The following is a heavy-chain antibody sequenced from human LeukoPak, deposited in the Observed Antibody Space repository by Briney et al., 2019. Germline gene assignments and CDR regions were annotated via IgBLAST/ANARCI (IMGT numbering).Heavy chain of an antibody. CDR3: ARDYRKSNYYDSSGYLTDAFDI. V-gene: IGHV1-18*01. Sequence: GASVKVSCKASGYTFTSYGISWVRQAPGQGLEWMGWISAYNGNTNYAQKLQGRVTMTTDTSTGTAYMELRSLRSDDTAVYYCARDYRKSNYYDSSGYLTDAFDIWGQGTMVTVSS. CDR2: ISAYNGNT. D-gene: IGHD3-22*01. CDR1: GYTFTSYG. J-gene: IGHJ3*02.